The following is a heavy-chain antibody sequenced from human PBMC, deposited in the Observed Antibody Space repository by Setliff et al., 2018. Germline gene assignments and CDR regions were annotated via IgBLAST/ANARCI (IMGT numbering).Heavy chain of an antibody. CDR2: SSHSGST. V-gene: IGHV4-34*01. CDR3: ARGYAARVGFGNWFDP. Sequence: PSETLSLTCTVSGDSISNNYWSWIRQPPGKGLEWIGESSHSGSTSYSPSLKSRLTMSVDTSKNQFSLKLTSVTAADTAVFYCARGYAARVGFGNWFDPWGQGTLVTVSS. CDR1: GDSISNNY. J-gene: IGHJ5*02. D-gene: IGHD6-6*01.